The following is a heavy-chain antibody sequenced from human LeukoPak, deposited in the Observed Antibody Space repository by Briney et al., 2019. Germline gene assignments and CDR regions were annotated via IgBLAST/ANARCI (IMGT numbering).Heavy chain of an antibody. CDR3: ARDLSPGLLLWFGELFPDYYYYYMDV. Sequence: GASVKVSCKASGYTFTSYGISWVRQAPGQGLEWMGWISAYNGNTNYAQKLQGRVTMTTDTSTSTAYMELRSLRSDDTAVYYCARDLSPGLLLWFGELFPDYYYYYMDVWGKGTTVTISS. D-gene: IGHD3-10*01. J-gene: IGHJ6*03. CDR2: ISAYNGNT. CDR1: GYTFTSYG. V-gene: IGHV1-18*01.